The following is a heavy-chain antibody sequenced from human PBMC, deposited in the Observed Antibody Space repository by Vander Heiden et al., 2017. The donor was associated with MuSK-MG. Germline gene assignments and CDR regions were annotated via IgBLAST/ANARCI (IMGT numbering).Heavy chain of an antibody. D-gene: IGHD1-7*01. Sequence: EVQLVESGGGLVPPGRSLRLSCPASGFTFGHSAMSLFRQAPGKGREWVGFIRSKAYGGTTEYAASVKGRFTISRDESKSIAYLQMNSLKTEDTAGYYCTRTLDWNLGDAFEIWGQGTRGTVAA. J-gene: IGHJ3*02. CDR2: IRSKAYGGTT. CDR1: GFTFGHSA. CDR3: TRTLDWNLGDAFEI. V-gene: IGHV3-49*03.